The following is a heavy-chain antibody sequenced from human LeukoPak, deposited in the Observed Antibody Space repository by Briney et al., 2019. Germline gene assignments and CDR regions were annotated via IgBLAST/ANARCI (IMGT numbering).Heavy chain of an antibody. CDR1: GYTFTGYY. D-gene: IGHD3-3*01. Sequence: ASVKVFCKASGYTFTGYYMHWVRQAPGQGLEWMGWINPNSGGTNYAQKFQVRVTMTRDTSISTAYMELSRLRSDDTAVYYCARSRVLRFLEWLLDSIDYWGQGTLVTVSS. CDR2: INPNSGGT. J-gene: IGHJ4*02. V-gene: IGHV1-2*02. CDR3: ARSRVLRFLEWLLDSIDY.